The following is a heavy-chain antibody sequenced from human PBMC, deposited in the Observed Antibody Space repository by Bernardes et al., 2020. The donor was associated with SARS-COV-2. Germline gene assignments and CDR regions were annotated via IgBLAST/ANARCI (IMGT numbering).Heavy chain of an antibody. Sequence: ASVKVSCNPSGYVFSSYTINWVRQAPGQGLEWVGWISVYNGYTTYAQKFQGRVTLTTDTSTSTAYMELRSLRSDDTAVYYCSRSRIRAAIWSDFDSWGQGTLVTVSS. CDR3: SRSRIRAAIWSDFDS. D-gene: IGHD2-2*02. V-gene: IGHV1-18*04. CDR1: GYVFSSYT. CDR2: ISVYNGYT. J-gene: IGHJ4*02.